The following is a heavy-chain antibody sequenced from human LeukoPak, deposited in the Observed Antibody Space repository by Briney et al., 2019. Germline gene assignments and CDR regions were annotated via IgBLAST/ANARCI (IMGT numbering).Heavy chain of an antibody. J-gene: IGHJ4*02. Sequence: ASVKVSCTASGGTFSIYAISWMRQAPGQGLEWMAVVIPIFGTTNYAQKFQGRVTITADKSTSTAYMDLRSLRSEDTAVYYCARGPYTATPFDYWGQGTLVTVSS. CDR3: ARGPYTATPFDY. CDR1: GGTFSIYA. V-gene: IGHV1-69*06. D-gene: IGHD5-18*01. CDR2: VIPIFGTT.